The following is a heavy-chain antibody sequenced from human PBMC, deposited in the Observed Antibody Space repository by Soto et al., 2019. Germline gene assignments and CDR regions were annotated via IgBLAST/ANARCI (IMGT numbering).Heavy chain of an antibody. CDR3: ARLYTTSRVGAWFDP. V-gene: IGHV3-48*02. Sequence: EGQLVESGGGLVLPGGSLRLSCAASGFIFSTYTLNRVRQAPGKGLEWVSYISAGSDAIHYADSVKGRFTVSRDNAKNSLFLQMNSLRDEDTAVYYCARLYTTSRVGAWFDPWGQGTLVTVSS. CDR1: GFIFSTYT. J-gene: IGHJ5*02. D-gene: IGHD3-16*01. CDR2: ISAGSDAI.